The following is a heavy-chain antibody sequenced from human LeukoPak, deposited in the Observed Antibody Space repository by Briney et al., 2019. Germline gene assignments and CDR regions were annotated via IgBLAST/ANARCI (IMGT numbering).Heavy chain of an antibody. J-gene: IGHJ4*02. CDR2: IRYDGSNK. D-gene: IGHD3-10*01. V-gene: IGHV3-30*02. Sequence: GGSLRLSCAASGFTFSSYGMHWVRQAPGKGLEWVAFIRYDGSNKYYADSVKGRFTISRDNSKNTLYLQMNSLRAEDTAVYYCAKDRKDTMVRGVGYWGQGTLVTVSS. CDR1: GFTFSSYG. CDR3: AKDRKDTMVRGVGY.